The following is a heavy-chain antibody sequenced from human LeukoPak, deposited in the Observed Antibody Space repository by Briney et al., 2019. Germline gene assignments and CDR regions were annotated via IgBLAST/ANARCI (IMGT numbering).Heavy chain of an antibody. CDR1: GGSISSGGYY. Sequence: SETLSLTCPVSGGSISSGGYYWSWIRQHPGKGLEWIGYIYYSGSTYYNPSLKSRVTISVDTSKNQFSLKLSSVTAADTAVYYCARGQDSSGWYFDYWGQGTLVTVSS. CDR3: ARGQDSSGWYFDY. D-gene: IGHD6-19*01. J-gene: IGHJ4*02. V-gene: IGHV4-31*03. CDR2: IYYSGST.